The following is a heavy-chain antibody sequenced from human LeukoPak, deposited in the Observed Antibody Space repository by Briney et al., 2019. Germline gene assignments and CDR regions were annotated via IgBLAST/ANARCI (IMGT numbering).Heavy chain of an antibody. CDR2: IHSSDSYI. J-gene: IGHJ3*02. CDR3: ARGVLGYGRNDAFDI. V-gene: IGHV3-21*01. CDR1: GFTFSSYY. D-gene: IGHD4-23*01. Sequence: GGSLRLSCAASGFTFSSYYMNWVRQAPGKGLEWVSSIHSSDSYINYADSVRGRFTTSRDNAKSSLYLQMNSLRAEDTAVYYCARGVLGYGRNDAFDIWGQGTMVTVSS.